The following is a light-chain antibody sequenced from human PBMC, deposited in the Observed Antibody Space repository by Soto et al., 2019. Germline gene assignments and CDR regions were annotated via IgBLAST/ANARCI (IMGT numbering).Light chain of an antibody. V-gene: IGKV1-6*01. Sequence: AIQMTQSPASLSASVGDRVTITCRASHGIRNDLGWYQQKPGKAPKLLIYAASSLQSGVPSRFSGSGSGTDFTLTISSLQPEDFATYYCLQDYNYPLTFGGGTKVDIK. CDR2: AAS. CDR3: LQDYNYPLT. CDR1: HGIRND. J-gene: IGKJ4*01.